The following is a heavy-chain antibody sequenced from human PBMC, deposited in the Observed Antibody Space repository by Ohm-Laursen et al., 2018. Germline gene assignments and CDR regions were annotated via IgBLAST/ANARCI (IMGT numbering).Heavy chain of an antibody. V-gene: IGHV3-23*01. CDR2: ISRSGVPT. J-gene: IGHJ3*02. Sequence: SLRLSCAASGFTFDNYAVSWVRQAPGKGLEWISGISRSGVPTYYADSEKGRFTISTDNSKNILYLQMNSLRAEDTAVYYCARERFIMDAFDIWGQGTMATVSS. CDR1: GFTFDNYA. D-gene: IGHD3-10*01. CDR3: ARERFIMDAFDI.